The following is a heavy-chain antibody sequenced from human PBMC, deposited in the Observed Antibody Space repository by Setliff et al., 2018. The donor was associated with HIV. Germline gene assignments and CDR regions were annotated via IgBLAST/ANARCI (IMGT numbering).Heavy chain of an antibody. Sequence: PSETLSLTCTVSGGSISSSTYYWGWIRQPPGKGLEWNGTIYYSGSTYYNPSLKSRLTISVDTSKNQFSLKLSSVTAADTAVYYCARRDGYSYGFYFDYWGQGTLVTVSS. J-gene: IGHJ4*02. V-gene: IGHV4-39*01. CDR2: IYYSGST. CDR1: GGSISSSTYY. D-gene: IGHD5-18*01. CDR3: ARRDGYSYGFYFDY.